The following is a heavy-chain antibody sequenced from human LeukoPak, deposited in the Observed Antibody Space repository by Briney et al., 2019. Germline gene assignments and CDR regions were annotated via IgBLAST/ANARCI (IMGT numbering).Heavy chain of an antibody. CDR3: AREGVVGKLNFFDY. Sequence: GGSLRLSCAASGFTFSSYWMHWVRQAPGKGLVWVSRINSDGSSTSYADSVKGRFTISRDNAKNTLYLQMNSLRAEDTAAYYCAREGVVGKLNFFDYWGQGTLVTVSS. CDR1: GFTFSSYW. D-gene: IGHD1-26*01. CDR2: INSDGSST. J-gene: IGHJ4*02. V-gene: IGHV3-74*01.